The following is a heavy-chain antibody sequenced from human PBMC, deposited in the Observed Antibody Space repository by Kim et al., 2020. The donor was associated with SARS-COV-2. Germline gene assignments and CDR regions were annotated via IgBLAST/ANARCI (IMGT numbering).Heavy chain of an antibody. CDR3: AKGGSNNWSFFDD. D-gene: IGHD1-1*01. CDR2: VSGSGGST. CDR1: GFTFSSYA. V-gene: IGHV3-23*01. Sequence: GGSLRLSCAASGFTFSSYAMSWVRQAPGKGPEWVSLVSGSGGSTYHADSVKGRFAISRDNSKKTLYLQMNSLRAEDTALYYCAKGGSNNWSFFDDWGQGTLVTVSS. J-gene: IGHJ4*02.